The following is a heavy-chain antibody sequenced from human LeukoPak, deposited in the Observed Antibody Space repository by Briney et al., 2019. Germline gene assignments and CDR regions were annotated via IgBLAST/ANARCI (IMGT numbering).Heavy chain of an antibody. CDR3: AGDNFDWLPPYYFDY. J-gene: IGHJ4*02. V-gene: IGHV3-48*01. Sequence: PGGSLRLSCAASGFTFSSYSMNWVRQAPGKGLEWVSYISSSSSTIYYADSVKGRFTISRDNAKNSLYLQMNSLRAEDTAVYYCAGDNFDWLPPYYFDYWGQGTLVTVSS. CDR2: ISSSSSTI. D-gene: IGHD3-9*01. CDR1: GFTFSSYS.